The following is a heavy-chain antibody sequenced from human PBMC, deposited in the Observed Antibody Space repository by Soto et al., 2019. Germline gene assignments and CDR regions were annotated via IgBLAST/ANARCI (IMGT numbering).Heavy chain of an antibody. J-gene: IGHJ4*02. CDR3: AKGLSGDYVPVDY. CDR1: GFTFDDYA. V-gene: IGHV3-9*01. Sequence: GGSLRLSCAASGFTFDDYAMHWVRQAPGKGLEWVSGISWNSGSIGYADSVKGRFTISRDNAKNSLYLQMNSLRAEDTALYYCAKGLSGDYVPVDYWGQGTLVTVSS. D-gene: IGHD4-17*01. CDR2: ISWNSGSI.